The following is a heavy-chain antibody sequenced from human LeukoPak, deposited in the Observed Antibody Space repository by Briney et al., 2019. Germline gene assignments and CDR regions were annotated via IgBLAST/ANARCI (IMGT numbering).Heavy chain of an antibody. V-gene: IGHV1-18*01. CDR3: ARVDSGRYYGHDY. J-gene: IGHJ4*02. CDR2: ISVYNGNT. D-gene: IGHD1-26*01. CDR1: GYTFTSYG. Sequence: ASVKVSCKASGYTFTSYGISWVRQAPGQGPEWMGWISVYNGNTNYAQKFQGRVTMTTDTSTSTAYMELRSLRSDDTAMYYCARVDSGRYYGHDYWGQGTLVTVTS.